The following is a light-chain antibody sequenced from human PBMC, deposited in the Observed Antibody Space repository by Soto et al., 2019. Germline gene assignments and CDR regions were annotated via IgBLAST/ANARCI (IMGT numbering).Light chain of an antibody. Sequence: MVLTQSPDTQTSSPEKRATLSCRASQSVRSTHLAWYQLKPGQAPRLFIYGASSRATGIPERFSGSGSGTDFTLTIARLEPEDFAVYYCQEYAGVPSTFGLGTMLEVK. V-gene: IGKV3-20*01. CDR3: QEYAGVPST. CDR2: GAS. J-gene: IGKJ5*01. CDR1: QSVRSTH.